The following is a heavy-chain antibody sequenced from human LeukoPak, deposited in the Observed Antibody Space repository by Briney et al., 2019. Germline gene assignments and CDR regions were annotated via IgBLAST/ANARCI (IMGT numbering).Heavy chain of an antibody. D-gene: IGHD3-3*01. CDR2: IYYSGST. CDR1: GGSISRYY. V-gene: IGHV4-59*01. CDR3: ARAGQGDFWSGLRYFDY. J-gene: IGHJ4*02. Sequence: KPSETLSLTCTVSGGSISRYYRSWIRQPPGKGLEWIGDIYYSGSTNYNPSLKSQVTISVDTSKNHFYLQLSSVTAADTAVYYCARAGQGDFWSGLRYFDYWGQGTLVTVSS.